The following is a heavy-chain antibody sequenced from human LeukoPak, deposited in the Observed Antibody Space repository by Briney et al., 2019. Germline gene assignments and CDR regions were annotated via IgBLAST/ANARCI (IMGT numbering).Heavy chain of an antibody. J-gene: IGHJ4*02. Sequence: GGSLRLSCAASGFTFSNYGMSWVRQAPGKGLQWVSGISGSGGERYYTESVKGRFTISRDNSKNTLYLQMNSLRAEDTAVYYCAKDYYALLWFGEFNRKYYFDYWGQGTLVTVSS. CDR3: AKDYYALLWFGEFNRKYYFDY. CDR2: ISGSGGER. D-gene: IGHD3-10*01. CDR1: GFTFSNYG. V-gene: IGHV3-23*01.